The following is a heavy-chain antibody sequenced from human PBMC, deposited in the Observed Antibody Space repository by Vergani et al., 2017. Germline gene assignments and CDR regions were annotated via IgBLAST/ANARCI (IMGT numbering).Heavy chain of an antibody. CDR2: IWYDGSNK. V-gene: IGHV3-33*08. CDR1: GFTFSSYG. Sequence: VQMVESGGGLVKPGGSLRLSCVASGFTFSSYGMHWVRQAPGKGLEWVAVIWYDGSNKYYADSVKGRFTISRDNSKNTLYLQMNSLRAEDTAVYYCADSSSGYWGQGTLVTVSS. CDR3: ADSSSGY. D-gene: IGHD6-6*01. J-gene: IGHJ4*02.